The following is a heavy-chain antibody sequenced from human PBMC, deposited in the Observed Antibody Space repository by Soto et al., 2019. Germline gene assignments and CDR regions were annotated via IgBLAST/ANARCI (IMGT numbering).Heavy chain of an antibody. Sequence: QITLKESGPTLVKPTQTLTLTCTLSGFSLSTSGVGVGWIRQPPGKALEWLALIYWNDDKRYSPALKSRLTITKDTSKNQVVLTMTNMDPVDTATYYCAHRQGYSGYDYPSFFDPWGQGTLVTVSS. J-gene: IGHJ5*02. CDR1: GFSLSTSGVG. V-gene: IGHV2-5*01. D-gene: IGHD5-12*01. CDR3: AHRQGYSGYDYPSFFDP. CDR2: IYWNDDK.